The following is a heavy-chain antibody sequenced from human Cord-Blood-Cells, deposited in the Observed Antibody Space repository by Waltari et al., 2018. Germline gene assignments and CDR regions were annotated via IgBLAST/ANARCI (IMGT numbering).Heavy chain of an antibody. D-gene: IGHD2-15*01. V-gene: IGHV4-34*01. CDR2: INHSGST. CDR3: ARGIYCSGGSCYFDY. CDR1: GGSFSGYY. Sequence: QVQLQQWGAGLLKPSETLALTCAVYGGSFSGYYWRWIRPPPGKGLEWIGEINHSGSTNYNPSLKSRVTISVDTSKNQFSLKLSSVTAADTAVYYCARGIYCSGGSCYFDYWGQGTLVTVSS. J-gene: IGHJ4*02.